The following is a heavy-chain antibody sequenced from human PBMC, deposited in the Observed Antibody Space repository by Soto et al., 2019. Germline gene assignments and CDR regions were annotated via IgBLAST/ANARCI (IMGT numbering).Heavy chain of an antibody. CDR2: ISISGSTI. Sequence: GGSLRLSCAASGFTFSDYYMSWLRQAPGKGLEWVSYISISGSTIYYADSVKGRFTISXXXAXXSXXLXXNXXRAXDTAGYYCARDRSPWLVLYLYYWGQGTLVTVS. J-gene: IGHJ4*02. D-gene: IGHD6-19*01. CDR3: ARDRSPWLVLYLYY. V-gene: IGHV3-11*01. CDR1: GFTFSDYY.